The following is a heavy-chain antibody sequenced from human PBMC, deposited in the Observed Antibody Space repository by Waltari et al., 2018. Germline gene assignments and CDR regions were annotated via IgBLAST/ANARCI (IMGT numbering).Heavy chain of an antibody. CDR3: ARGDLSGWYLMY. CDR1: GYSFTNYA. Sequence: QVQLVQSGAEVKKPGASVKVSCRASGYSFTNYAVHWVRQAPGQRLEWMGRINRGDGKTEYSQNFQGRVTITWDTSANTAYMDLSSLRSEDTAVYYCARGDLSGWYLMYWGHGTLVTVSS. J-gene: IGHJ4*01. D-gene: IGHD6-19*01. V-gene: IGHV1-3*01. CDR2: INRGDGKT.